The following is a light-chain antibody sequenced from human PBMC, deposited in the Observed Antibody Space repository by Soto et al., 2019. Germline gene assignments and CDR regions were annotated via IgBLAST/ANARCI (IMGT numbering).Light chain of an antibody. CDR2: RND. CDR1: SYNIGSNT. CDR3: GTRDDSLNGPL. Sequence: QSVLTQPPSASGTPGQTVTISCSGSSYNIGSNTVTWYQHLPGTAPKLLIYRNDQRPSGVPDRFSGSKSGTSASLAISGLQSEDEAEYYCGTRDDSLNGPLFGGGTKLTVL. J-gene: IGLJ2*01. V-gene: IGLV1-44*01.